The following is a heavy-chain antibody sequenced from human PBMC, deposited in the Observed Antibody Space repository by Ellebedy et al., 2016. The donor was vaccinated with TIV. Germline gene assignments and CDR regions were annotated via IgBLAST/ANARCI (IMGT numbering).Heavy chain of an antibody. CDR3: ARRGAGATGRYYFHY. J-gene: IGHJ4*02. CDR1: GYIYTNFW. CDR2: IFPDDSDI. Sequence: GESLKISCQASGYIYTNFWSGRVRQLPGKGLEEMGLIFPDDSDIRPSPSFQGQVTLSVDKSISTAYLHWNSLQASDTAMYYCARRGAGATGRYYFHYWGQGTLVTVSS. V-gene: IGHV5-51*01. D-gene: IGHD1-1*01.